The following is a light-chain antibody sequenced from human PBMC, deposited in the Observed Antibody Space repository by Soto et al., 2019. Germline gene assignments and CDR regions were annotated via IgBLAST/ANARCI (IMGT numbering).Light chain of an antibody. Sequence: SYELTQPPSVSVSPGQTASITCSGDKLGDKYACWYQQKPGQSPVLVIYQDSKRPSGIPERFSGSNSGNTATLTISGTQAMDEADVYCQAWDSSPVFGGGTKVTVL. J-gene: IGLJ2*01. CDR3: QAWDSSPV. CDR2: QDS. V-gene: IGLV3-1*01. CDR1: KLGDKY.